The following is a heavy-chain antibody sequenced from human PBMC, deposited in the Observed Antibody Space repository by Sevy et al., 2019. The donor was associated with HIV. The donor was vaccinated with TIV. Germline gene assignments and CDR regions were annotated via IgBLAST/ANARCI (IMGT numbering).Heavy chain of an antibody. CDR1: GFTFSNYA. D-gene: IGHD6-13*01. V-gene: IGHV3-23*01. J-gene: IGHJ4*02. CDR3: AKARQLVSGRFGTYFDS. Sequence: GGSLRLSCAASGFTFSNYAMSWVRQAPGKGLEWVSTFSSSGLSTLIGSAGTTYYTDSVKGRFTISRDNSKNTQYLQMNSLRAEDTAVYYCAKARQLVSGRFGTYFDSWGQGTLVTVSS. CDR2: FSSSGLSTLIGSAGTT.